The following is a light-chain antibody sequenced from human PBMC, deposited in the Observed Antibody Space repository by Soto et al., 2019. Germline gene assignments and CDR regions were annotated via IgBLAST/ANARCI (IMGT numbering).Light chain of an antibody. CDR1: QSVSSY. CDR3: QQRSNWPRLT. V-gene: IGKV3-11*01. J-gene: IGKJ1*01. CDR2: DTS. Sequence: EIVLTQSPATLSLSPGERATLSCRASQSVSSYLAWYQQKPGQAPRLLIYDTSNRATGIPARFSGSGSGTDFTLTISSLEREDFGIYYCQQRSNWPRLTFGQGTKVEFK.